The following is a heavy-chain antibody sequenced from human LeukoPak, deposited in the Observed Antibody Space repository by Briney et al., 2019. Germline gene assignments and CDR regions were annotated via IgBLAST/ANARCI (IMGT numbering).Heavy chain of an antibody. CDR2: INPSGGST. V-gene: IGHV1-46*01. J-gene: IGHJ6*02. D-gene: IGHD5-12*01. CDR1: GYTFTSYY. Sequence: GASVKVSCKASGYTFTSYYMHWVRQAPGQGLEWMGIINPSGGSTSYAQKFQSRVTMTRDTSTSTVYMELSSLRSEDTAVYYCARDLRGYSYYYGMDVWGQGTTVTVSS. CDR3: ARDLRGYSYYYGMDV.